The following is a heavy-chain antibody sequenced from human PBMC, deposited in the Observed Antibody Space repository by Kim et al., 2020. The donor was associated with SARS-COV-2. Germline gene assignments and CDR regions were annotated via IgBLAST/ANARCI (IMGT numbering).Heavy chain of an antibody. V-gene: IGHV3-74*01. J-gene: IGHJ4*02. CDR2: IINDGSYT. CDR1: GFTFSAHW. Sequence: GGSLRLSCAASGFTFSAHWMHCVRQVPGKGLVWVSRIINDGSYTSYADAVKGRFTISRDNAKNTLYLQINSLRVEDTAIYFCVRDSLRGVNYYYDWGQGTLVTVSS. D-gene: IGHD3-10*01. CDR3: VRDSLRGVNYYYD.